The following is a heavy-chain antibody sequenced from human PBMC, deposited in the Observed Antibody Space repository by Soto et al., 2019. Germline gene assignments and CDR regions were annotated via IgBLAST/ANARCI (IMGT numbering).Heavy chain of an antibody. CDR3: ARDQTLDWFDP. Sequence: PSETLSLTCTVSGGSISSYYWSWIRQPPGKGLEWIGYIYYSGSTNYNPSLKSRVTISVDTSKNQFSLKPSSVTAADTAVYYCARDQTLDWFDPWGQGTLVTVSS. CDR1: GGSISSYY. V-gene: IGHV4-59*01. CDR2: IYYSGST. J-gene: IGHJ5*02.